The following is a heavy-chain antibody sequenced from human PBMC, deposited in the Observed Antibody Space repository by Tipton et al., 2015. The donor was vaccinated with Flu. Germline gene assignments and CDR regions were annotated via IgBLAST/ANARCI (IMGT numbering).Heavy chain of an antibody. Sequence: QVQLVQSGAEVKTPGASVKVSCKASGYTFTDFFIHWVRQAPGQGLEWMGRINPDSGDTDYAQEFQARVTMTRDTSVSIAYMELSRLTSDDTAVYYCARADCVVRGCHTWWFDPWGQGALGTVSS. CDR1: GYTFTDFF. D-gene: IGHD2-21*01. CDR2: INPDSGDT. V-gene: IGHV1-2*06. J-gene: IGHJ5*02. CDR3: ARADCVVRGCHTWWFDP.